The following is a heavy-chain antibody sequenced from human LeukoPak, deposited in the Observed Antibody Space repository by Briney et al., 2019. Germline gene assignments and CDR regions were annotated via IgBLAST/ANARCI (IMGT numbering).Heavy chain of an antibody. Sequence: SETLSFTCAVYGGSFSGYYWSWIRQPPGKGLEWIGEINHSGSTNYNPSLKSRVTISVDTSKNQFSLKLSSVTAADTAVYYCARIAGSYYYYYYMDVWGKGTTVTVSS. V-gene: IGHV4-34*01. CDR1: GGSFSGYY. CDR3: ARIAGSYYYYYYMDV. D-gene: IGHD6-13*01. J-gene: IGHJ6*03. CDR2: INHSGST.